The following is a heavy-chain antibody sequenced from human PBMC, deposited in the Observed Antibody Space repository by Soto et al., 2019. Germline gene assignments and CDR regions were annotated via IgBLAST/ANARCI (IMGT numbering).Heavy chain of an antibody. Sequence: QVQLVESGGGVVQPGRSLRLSCAASGFTFSSYAMHWVRQTPDKGLQWVAVVSYHGTKTFYADSVKGRFTTSRDNSKSTLFLRMNSLGPEDTAVYYCARASDHYGSGNYPQLGTDVWGQGTTVTVSS. D-gene: IGHD3-10*01. CDR3: ARASDHYGSGNYPQLGTDV. V-gene: IGHV3-30*04. J-gene: IGHJ6*02. CDR2: VSYHGTKT. CDR1: GFTFSSYA.